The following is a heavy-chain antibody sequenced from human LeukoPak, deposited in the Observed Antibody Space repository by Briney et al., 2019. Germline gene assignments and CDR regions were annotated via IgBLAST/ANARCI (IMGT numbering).Heavy chain of an antibody. Sequence: GGSLRLSCAASGFTFSSYSMNWGRQAPGKGLEGVSYISSSSYTIYYADSVKGRFTISRDNAKNSLYLQMNSLRAEDTAVYYCARDQWELASDYWGQGTLVTVSS. CDR2: ISSSSYTI. D-gene: IGHD1-26*01. CDR1: GFTFSSYS. J-gene: IGHJ4*02. V-gene: IGHV3-48*01. CDR3: ARDQWELASDY.